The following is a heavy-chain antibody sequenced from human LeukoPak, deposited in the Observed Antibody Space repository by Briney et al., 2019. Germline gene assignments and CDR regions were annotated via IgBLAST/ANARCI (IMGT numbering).Heavy chain of an antibody. CDR3: AIFGGKGYYYGMDV. CDR2: VSSSGSST. D-gene: IGHD3-3*01. Sequence: PGGSLRLSCAASGFIFNNYFMNWVRQGPGKGLELVSSVSSSGSSTYYADSVKGRFTISRDSAKNSLYLQMNSLRAEDTAVYYCAIFGGKGYYYGMDVWGQGTTVTVSS. CDR1: GFIFNNYF. V-gene: IGHV3-48*04. J-gene: IGHJ6*02.